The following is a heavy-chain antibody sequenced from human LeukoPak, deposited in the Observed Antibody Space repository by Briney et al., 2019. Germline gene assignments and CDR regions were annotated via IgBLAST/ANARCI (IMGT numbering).Heavy chain of an antibody. CDR3: ATKKYSGSFYAF. V-gene: IGHV1-2*02. Sequence: ASVRVSCMASGYSSTDYYIYWVRQAPGQGLEWMGWIKPNSGDTNYVQKFEGRVTMTRDTSISTAYMELSSLRSDDTAVYYCATKKYSGSFYAFWGQGTLVTVSS. J-gene: IGHJ4*02. CDR1: GYSSTDYY. CDR2: IKPNSGDT. D-gene: IGHD1-26*01.